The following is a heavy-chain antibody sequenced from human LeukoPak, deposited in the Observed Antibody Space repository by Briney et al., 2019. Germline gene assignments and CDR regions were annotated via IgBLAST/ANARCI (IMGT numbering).Heavy chain of an antibody. V-gene: IGHV3-23*01. D-gene: IGHD5-18*01. CDR3: AKVQSGYSYGPFDY. CDR2: ISGSGGST. CDR1: GFTFSSYA. Sequence: GGSLRLSCAASGFTFSSYAMSWVRQAPGKGLEWVSAISGSGGSTYYADSVKGRFTISRDNSKNTLYLQMNSLRAEGTAVYYCAKVQSGYSYGPFDYWGQGTLVTVSS. J-gene: IGHJ4*02.